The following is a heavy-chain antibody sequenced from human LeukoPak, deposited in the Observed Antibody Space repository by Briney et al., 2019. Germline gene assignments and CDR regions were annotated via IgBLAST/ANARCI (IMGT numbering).Heavy chain of an antibody. V-gene: IGHV6-1*01. D-gene: IGHD6-13*01. J-gene: IGHJ4*02. CDR1: GDSFSSNSAA. Sequence: SQTLSLTCAISGDSFSSNSAAWNWIRQSPSRGLEWLGRTYYRSKWYNDYAVSVKSRITINPDTSKNQFSLQLNSVTPEDTAVYYCAREGDGIAAAGTQYYFDYWGQGTLVTVSS. CDR2: TYYRSKWYN. CDR3: AREGDGIAAAGTQYYFDY.